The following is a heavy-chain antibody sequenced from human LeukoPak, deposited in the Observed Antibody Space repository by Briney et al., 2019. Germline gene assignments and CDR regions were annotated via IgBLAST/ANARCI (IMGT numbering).Heavy chain of an antibody. CDR3: ARGRDGYNWGFDY. Sequence: GASVKVSCKASGYTFTGYHMHWVRQAPGQGLEWMGWINPNSGGTNYARKFQGRVTMTRDTSISTAYMELSRLRSDDTAVYYCARGRDGYNWGFDYWGQGTLVTVSS. CDR1: GYTFTGYH. V-gene: IGHV1-2*02. D-gene: IGHD5-24*01. J-gene: IGHJ4*02. CDR2: INPNSGGT.